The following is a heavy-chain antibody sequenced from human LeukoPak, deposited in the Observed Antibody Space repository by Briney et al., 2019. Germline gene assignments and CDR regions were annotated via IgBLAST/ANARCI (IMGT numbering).Heavy chain of an antibody. Sequence: ASVKVSCKASGGTFSSNAISWVRQAPGQGLEWMGWISAYNGNTNYAQKLQGRVTMTTDTSTSTAYMELRSLRSDDTAVYYCARVHSYGDLYYYYYYMDVWGKGTTVTVSS. J-gene: IGHJ6*03. CDR1: GGTFSSNA. CDR2: ISAYNGNT. CDR3: ARVHSYGDLYYYYYYMDV. V-gene: IGHV1-18*01. D-gene: IGHD4-17*01.